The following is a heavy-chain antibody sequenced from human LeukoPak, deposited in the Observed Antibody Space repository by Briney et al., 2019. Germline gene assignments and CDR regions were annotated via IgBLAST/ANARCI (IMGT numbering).Heavy chain of an antibody. D-gene: IGHD2-2*01. Sequence: SETLSLTCTVSGGSISSYYWSWIRQPPGKGLEWIGYIYYSGSTNYNPSLKSRATISVDTSKNQFSLKLSSVTAADTAVYYCARDVVPKYCSSTSCYRGGFDYWGQGTLATVSS. J-gene: IGHJ4*02. CDR1: GGSISSYY. V-gene: IGHV4-59*01. CDR2: IYYSGST. CDR3: ARDVVPKYCSSTSCYRGGFDY.